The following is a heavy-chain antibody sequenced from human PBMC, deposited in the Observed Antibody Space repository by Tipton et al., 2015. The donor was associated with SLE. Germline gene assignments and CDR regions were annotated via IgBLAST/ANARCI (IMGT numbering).Heavy chain of an antibody. J-gene: IGHJ4*02. D-gene: IGHD7-27*01. CDR2: ISSFSSHI. Sequence: GSLRLSCAASGFTFNTYSMNWVRQAPGKGLEWVSSISSFSSHIFYADSVKGRFTVSRDNSKNSLYLQMNGLRAEDTAVYYCARDPARLGMQFYASYFDSWGQGTLVTVSS. CDR3: ARDPARLGMQFYASYFDS. CDR1: GFTFNTYS. V-gene: IGHV3-21*01.